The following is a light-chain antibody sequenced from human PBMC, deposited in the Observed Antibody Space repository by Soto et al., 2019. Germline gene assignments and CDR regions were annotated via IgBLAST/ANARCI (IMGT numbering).Light chain of an antibody. V-gene: IGLV2-14*01. CDR2: EVS. CDR3: SSYTSSSTVI. Sequence: QSALTQPASVSGSPGQSITISCTGTNSDVGDYNYVSWYQHHPGKAPKLMIHEVSNRPSGVSNRFSGSKSGNTASLTISGLQTEDEADYYCSSYTSSSTVIFGGGTK. J-gene: IGLJ2*01. CDR1: NSDVGDYNY.